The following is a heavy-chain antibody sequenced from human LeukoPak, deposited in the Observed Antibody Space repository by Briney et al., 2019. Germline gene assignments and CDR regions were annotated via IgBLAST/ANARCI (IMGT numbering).Heavy chain of an antibody. CDR3: ARGGVDYYGSGTYYLMYYFDY. CDR1: GFSFSSYS. D-gene: IGHD3-10*01. Sequence: GGSLRLSCAASGFSFSSYSMNWIRQAPGRGLEWVSVISGSGTITIYADSVKGRFTISRDDPHNTLYLQMNSLRAEDTAVYFCARGGVDYYGSGTYYLMYYFDYWGQGALVTVSS. CDR2: ISGSGTIT. V-gene: IGHV3-23*01. J-gene: IGHJ4*02.